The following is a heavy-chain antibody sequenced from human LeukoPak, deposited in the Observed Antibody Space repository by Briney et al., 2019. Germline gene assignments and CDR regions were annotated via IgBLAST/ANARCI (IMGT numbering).Heavy chain of an antibody. D-gene: IGHD3-10*01. CDR2: IYYSGST. CDR1: GASISCYY. Sequence: SETLSLTCTVSGASISCYYWSWIRQPPGKGLEWLGYIYYSGSTNYNPALKSRLTISVDTPKNQFSLKLRSVTAADTAVYYCAREMVRGVRVIYYYYYYDMDVWGKGTTVTISS. J-gene: IGHJ6*03. V-gene: IGHV4-59*12. CDR3: AREMVRGVRVIYYYYYYDMDV.